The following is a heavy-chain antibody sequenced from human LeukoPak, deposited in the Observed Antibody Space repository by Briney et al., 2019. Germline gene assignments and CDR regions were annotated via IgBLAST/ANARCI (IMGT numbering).Heavy chain of an antibody. V-gene: IGHV3-48*01. Sequence: GFLRLFCGTSGFNFHSYTMNWVRQGSGEGVGWGFFICCSSGIIDYADSVRGRFTISRDNAKNSLYLRMNSLRAEDTAVYYCARGSTYYESSGQVPFDYWGQGTLVTVSS. CDR2: ICCSSGII. J-gene: IGHJ4*02. CDR1: GFNFHSYT. CDR3: ARGSTYYESSGQVPFDY. D-gene: IGHD3-22*01.